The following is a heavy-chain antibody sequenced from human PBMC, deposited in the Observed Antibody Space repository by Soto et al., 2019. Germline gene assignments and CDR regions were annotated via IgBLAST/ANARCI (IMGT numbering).Heavy chain of an antibody. CDR1: GDSVSSTSAA. J-gene: IGHJ4*02. CDR3: ATDYIPFYFDS. Sequence: LHTLSLTCAISGDSVSSTSAAGHWIRQSPSRGLERVGRTYYRSKWYDEYALSLKSRITIKADTFKNQCSLWLNAVSVQCTAVYYCATDYIPFYFDSWGQGTLVTVSS. V-gene: IGHV6-1*01. CDR2: TYYRSKWYD.